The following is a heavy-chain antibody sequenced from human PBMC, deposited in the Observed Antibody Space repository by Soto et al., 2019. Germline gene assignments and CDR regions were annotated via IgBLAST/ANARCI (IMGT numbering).Heavy chain of an antibody. CDR3: ARDRGWTGYYYYFDY. CDR2: ISSSSSYI. V-gene: IGHV3-21*01. Sequence: PGGSLRLSCAASGFTFSSYSMNWVRQAPGKGLEWVSSISSSSSYIYYADSVKGRFTISRDNAKNSLYLQMNSLRAEDTAVYYCARDRGWTGYYYYFDYWGQGTPVTVSS. CDR1: GFTFSSYS. J-gene: IGHJ4*02. D-gene: IGHD1-26*01.